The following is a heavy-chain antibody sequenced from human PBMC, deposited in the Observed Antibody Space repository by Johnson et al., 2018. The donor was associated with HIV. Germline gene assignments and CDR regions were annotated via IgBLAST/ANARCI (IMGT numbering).Heavy chain of an antibody. J-gene: IGHJ3*02. D-gene: IGHD6-13*01. V-gene: IGHV3-66*01. CDR1: GFSFSS. CDR3: AREAAADAFDI. Sequence: VQLVESGGGLVQPGGSLRLSCAASGFSFSSFSSGGVTYYIDSVKGRFTISRDSSKNTLYLQMNSLRVEDTAVYYCAREAAADAFDIWGQGTMVTVSS. CDR2: SSGGVT.